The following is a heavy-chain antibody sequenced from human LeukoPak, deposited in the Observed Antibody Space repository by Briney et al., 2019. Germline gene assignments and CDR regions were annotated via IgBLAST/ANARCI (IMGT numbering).Heavy chain of an antibody. Sequence: PSETLSLTCTVSGGSISIYYWSWIRQPPGKGLEWIGYVFYSGSTNYNPSLKSRVTISVDTSKNQFSLKLSSVTAADTAVYYCARVNYGSGSVGAFDIWGQGTMVTVSS. CDR3: ARVNYGSGSVGAFDI. V-gene: IGHV4-59*01. D-gene: IGHD3-10*01. CDR1: GGSISIYY. CDR2: VFYSGST. J-gene: IGHJ3*02.